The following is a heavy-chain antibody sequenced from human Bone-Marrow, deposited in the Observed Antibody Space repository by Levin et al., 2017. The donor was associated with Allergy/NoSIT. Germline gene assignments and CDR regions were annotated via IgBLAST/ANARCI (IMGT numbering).Heavy chain of an antibody. V-gene: IGHV3-11*01. CDR3: AREASGSYSTFDI. Sequence: PGGSLRLSCAASGFTFSDYYMSWIRQAPGKGLEWVAYITRSGSTTNYADSVKGRITVSRDNAKNSLYLQMNSLRAEDTAVYYCAREASGSYSTFDIWGQGTMVTVSS. D-gene: IGHD1-26*01. CDR1: GFTFSDYY. CDR2: ITRSGSTT. J-gene: IGHJ3*02.